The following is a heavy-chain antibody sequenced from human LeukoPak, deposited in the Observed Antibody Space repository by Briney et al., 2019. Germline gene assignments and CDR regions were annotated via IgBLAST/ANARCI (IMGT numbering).Heavy chain of an antibody. CDR3: ARLSRTCPYGSGPPDCPPFDAFDI. D-gene: IGHD3-10*01. J-gene: IGHJ3*02. CDR2: IYYSGST. V-gene: IGHV4-39*07. Sequence: PSETLSLTCTVSGGSISSSSYYWGWIRQPPGKGLEWIGSIYYSGSTYYNPSLKSRVTISVDTSKNQFSLKLSSVTAADTAVYYCARLSRTCPYGSGPPDCPPFDAFDIWGQGTMVTVSS. CDR1: GGSISSSSYY.